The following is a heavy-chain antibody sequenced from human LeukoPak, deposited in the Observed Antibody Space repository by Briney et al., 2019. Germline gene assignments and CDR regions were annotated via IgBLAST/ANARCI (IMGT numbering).Heavy chain of an antibody. Sequence: PGGSLRLSCAASGFTFSSYWMHWVRQAPGKGLVWVSRINSDGSSTSYADSVKGRFTISRDNAKNTLYLQMNSLRAEDTAVYYCASAGGSYTLLPYWGQGTLVTVSS. CDR1: GFTFSSYW. CDR3: ASAGGSYTLLPY. V-gene: IGHV3-74*01. CDR2: INSDGSST. J-gene: IGHJ4*02. D-gene: IGHD1-26*01.